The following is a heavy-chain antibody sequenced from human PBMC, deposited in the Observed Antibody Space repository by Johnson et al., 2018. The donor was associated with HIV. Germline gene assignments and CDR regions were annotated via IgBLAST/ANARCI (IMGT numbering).Heavy chain of an antibody. Sequence: QVQLVESGGGVVQPGRSLRLSCAASGFTFSSYAMHWVRQAPGKGLEWVAVISYDGSNKYYADSVKGRFTISRDNSKNTLYLQMNSLKAEDTAVYYCARDIKYGSSWSWGWAFDIWGQGTMVTVSS. V-gene: IGHV3-30-3*01. CDR1: GFTFSSYA. D-gene: IGHD6-6*01. CDR3: ARDIKYGSSWSWGWAFDI. J-gene: IGHJ3*02. CDR2: ISYDGSNK.